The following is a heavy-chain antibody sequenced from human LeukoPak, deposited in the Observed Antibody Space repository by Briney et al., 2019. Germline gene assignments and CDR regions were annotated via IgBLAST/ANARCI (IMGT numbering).Heavy chain of an antibody. CDR2: ISAYNGNT. CDR1: GYTFIRYG. Sequence: ASVKVSCKASGYTFIRYGISWVRQAPGQGLEWMGWISAYNGNTNYAQKVQGRVTMTTDTSTSTAYMELKSLTRDGTAVYYCARERRAYYYYMDVWGKGTTVTVSS. J-gene: IGHJ6*03. V-gene: IGHV1-18*04. CDR3: ARERRAYYYYMDV. D-gene: IGHD1-1*01.